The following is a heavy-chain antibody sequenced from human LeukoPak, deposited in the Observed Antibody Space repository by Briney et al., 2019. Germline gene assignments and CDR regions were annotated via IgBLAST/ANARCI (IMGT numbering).Heavy chain of an antibody. J-gene: IGHJ4*02. CDR3: ARVTLVVVTAMPRAEHYVDY. V-gene: IGHV3-21*01. Sequence: GGSLRLSCAASGFTFSSYSMSWVSQAPGKGLEWVSSISSSSSYIYYADSVKGRFTISRDNAKNSLYLQMKSLRAEDTAVYYCARVTLVVVTAMPRAEHYVDYWGQGTLVTVSS. CDR2: ISSSSSYI. D-gene: IGHD2-21*02. CDR1: GFTFSSYS.